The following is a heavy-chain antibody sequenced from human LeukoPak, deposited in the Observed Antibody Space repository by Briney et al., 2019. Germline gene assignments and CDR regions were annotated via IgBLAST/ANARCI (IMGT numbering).Heavy chain of an antibody. CDR2: VIPLIGSR. CDR1: GGNLNNFA. J-gene: IGHJ3*02. CDR3: TRDHVTLVQGDIKRDGFDI. V-gene: IGHV1-69*05. Sequence: GASVKVSCKASGGNLNNFAVSWVRQAPGQGLEWVGGVIPLIGSRNYAQKFQGRVTITTDESTATASMDLSRLTPEDTALYYCTRDHVTLVQGDIKRDGFDIWGQGTMVTVSA. D-gene: IGHD5-24*01.